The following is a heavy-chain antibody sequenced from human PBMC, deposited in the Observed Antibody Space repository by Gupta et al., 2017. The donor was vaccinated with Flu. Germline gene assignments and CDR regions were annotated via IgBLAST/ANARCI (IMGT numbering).Heavy chain of an antibody. V-gene: IGHV3-21*01. D-gene: IGHD6-13*01. CDR1: GFTFSSYS. CDR2: ISSSSSYI. Sequence: EVQLVESGGGLVKPGGTLRLSCAAAGFTFSSYSMNWIRQPPGKGLEWVSSISSSSSYIYYADSVKGRFTISRDNAKNSLYLQMNSLRAEDTAVYYCARDAAFAAAGTVWFDPWGQGTLVTVSS. J-gene: IGHJ5*02. CDR3: ARDAAFAAAGTVWFDP.